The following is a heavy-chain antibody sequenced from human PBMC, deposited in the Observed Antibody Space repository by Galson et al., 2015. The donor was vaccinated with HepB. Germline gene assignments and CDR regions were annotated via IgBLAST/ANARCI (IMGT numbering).Heavy chain of an antibody. CDR3: ARSTYGSRSYYLDY. Sequence: PALVTPTPTLTLTCTFSGFSLRTSGMCVSWIRQPPGKALEWLARIDWDDDKYYSTSLKTRLTISKDTSKNQVVLTMTNMDPVDTATYYCARSTYGSRSYYLDYWGKGTLVTVSS. CDR2: IDWDDDK. J-gene: IGHJ4*02. CDR1: GFSLRTSGMC. V-gene: IGHV2-70*11. D-gene: IGHD3-10*01.